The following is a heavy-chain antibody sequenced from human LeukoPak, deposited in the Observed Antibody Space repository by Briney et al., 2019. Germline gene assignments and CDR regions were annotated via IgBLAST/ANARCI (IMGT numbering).Heavy chain of an antibody. D-gene: IGHD1-26*01. CDR2: INPTGGST. CDR1: GYTFTGYY. CDR3: ARDNSVGDNAWCFDP. Sequence: GASVKVSCKASGYTFTGYYMHWVRQAPGQGLEWMGLINPTGGSTGYAQKFQGRVTMTRDMSTSTDYMELSSLRSEDTAIYYCARDNSVGDNAWCFDPWGQGTLVTVSS. J-gene: IGHJ5*02. V-gene: IGHV1-46*01.